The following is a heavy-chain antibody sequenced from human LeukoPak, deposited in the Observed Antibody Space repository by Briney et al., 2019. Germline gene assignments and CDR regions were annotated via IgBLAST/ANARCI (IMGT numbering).Heavy chain of an antibody. J-gene: IGHJ4*02. CDR2: VYTSGST. D-gene: IGHD5-24*01. Sequence: PSESLSLTCPVSGGSFSSYYWSWIRQPAGRGMEWIGRVYTSGSTNYNSSLKSRVTMPVDTSKNQVSLKLSSVTAADTVVYYCATGDGYNSFDCWGEGTHVTVSS. V-gene: IGHV4-4*07. CDR3: ATGDGYNSFDC. CDR1: GGSFSSYY.